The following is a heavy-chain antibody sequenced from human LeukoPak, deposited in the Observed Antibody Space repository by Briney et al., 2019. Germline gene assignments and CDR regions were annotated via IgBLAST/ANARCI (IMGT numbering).Heavy chain of an antibody. J-gene: IGHJ4*02. Sequence: ASVKVSCKASGYTFTGYYMHWVRQAPGQGLEWMGWINPNSGGTNYAQKFRGRVTMTRDTSISTAYMELSSLRSDDTAGYYCGRVQIGPYYFDYWGQGTLVTVSS. V-gene: IGHV1-2*02. CDR2: INPNSGGT. CDR3: GRVQIGPYYFDY. CDR1: GYTFTGYY.